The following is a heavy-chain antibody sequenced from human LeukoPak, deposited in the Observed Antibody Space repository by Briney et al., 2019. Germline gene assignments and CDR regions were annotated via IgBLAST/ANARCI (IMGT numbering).Heavy chain of an antibody. CDR2: IIPIFGTA. J-gene: IGHJ3*02. CDR3: ARALVGATHAFDI. Sequence: GASVKVSCKASGGTFISYAISWVRQAPGQGLKWMGGIIPIFGTANCAQKFQGRVTITADESTSTAYMELSSLRSEDTAVYYCARALVGATHAFDIWGQGTMVTVSS. V-gene: IGHV1-69*13. D-gene: IGHD1-26*01. CDR1: GGTFISYA.